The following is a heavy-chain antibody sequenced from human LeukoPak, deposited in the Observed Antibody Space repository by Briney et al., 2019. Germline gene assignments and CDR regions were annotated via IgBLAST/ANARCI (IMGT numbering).Heavy chain of an antibody. CDR2: IRFDGNNK. D-gene: IGHD3-10*02. J-gene: IGHJ6*04. Sequence: GGSLRLSCVASGFTFNSHGMHWVRQAPGKGLEWLTFIRFDGNNKYYADSVKDRFTISRDNSKNSLYLQMNSLRAEDTAVYYCAELGITMIGGVWGKGTTVTISS. V-gene: IGHV3-30*02. CDR1: GFTFNSHG. CDR3: AELGITMIGGV.